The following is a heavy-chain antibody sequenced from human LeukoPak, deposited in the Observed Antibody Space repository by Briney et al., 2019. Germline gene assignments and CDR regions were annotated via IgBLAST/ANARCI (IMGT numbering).Heavy chain of an antibody. D-gene: IGHD3-16*02. Sequence: CTVSGGSISNYFWSWIRQPAGKGLEWIGRIYTSGSTNYNPSLKSRVTMSVDTSKNQFSLKLSSVTAADTAVYDCARENTFGGVIVLLAAFDIWGQGTMVTVSS. V-gene: IGHV4-4*07. CDR1: GGSISNYF. CDR2: IYTSGST. J-gene: IGHJ3*02. CDR3: ARENTFGGVIVLLAAFDI.